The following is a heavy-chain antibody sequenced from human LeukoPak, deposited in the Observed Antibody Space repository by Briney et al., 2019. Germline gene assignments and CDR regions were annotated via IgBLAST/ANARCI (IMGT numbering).Heavy chain of an antibody. J-gene: IGHJ4*02. V-gene: IGHV1-46*01. CDR2: INPSGGST. Sequence: ASVKVSCKASGYTFTSYYMHWVRQAPGQGLEWMGIINPSGGSTSYAQKFQGRVTMSVDTSKNQFTLNLKSVTPEDTAVYYCARNLIPEQLVLNFWGQGTLVTVSS. D-gene: IGHD6-13*01. CDR3: ARNLIPEQLVLNF. CDR1: GYTFTSYY.